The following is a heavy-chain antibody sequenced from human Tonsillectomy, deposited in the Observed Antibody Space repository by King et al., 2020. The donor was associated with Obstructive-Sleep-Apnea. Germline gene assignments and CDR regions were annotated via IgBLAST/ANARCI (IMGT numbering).Heavy chain of an antibody. CDR2: VSGSGDST. Sequence: VQLVESGGGLVQPGGSLRLSCAVSGFTFSIYAMSWVRQAPGKGLEWVSGVSGSGDSTHYADSVKGRFTISRDNSKNTLYLQMNSLRAEDTAVYYCAKSIITMIRGVIIEGYYFEYWGQGTLVTVSS. V-gene: IGHV3-23*04. D-gene: IGHD3-10*01. J-gene: IGHJ4*02. CDR1: GFTFSIYA. CDR3: AKSIITMIRGVIIEGYYFEY.